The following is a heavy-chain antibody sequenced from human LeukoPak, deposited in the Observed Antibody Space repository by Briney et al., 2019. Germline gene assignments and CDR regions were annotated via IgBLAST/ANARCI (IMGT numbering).Heavy chain of an antibody. CDR2: INPNSGGT. D-gene: IGHD1-26*01. J-gene: IGHJ3*02. CDR1: GYTFTGYY. Sequence: VASLKVSCKASGYTFTGYYMHWVRQAPGQGLEWMGWINPNSGGTNSAQKFQGRVTMTRDTSISTAYMELSRLRSDDAAVYYCARGEGVSGSWDAFDIWGQGTMVTVSS. CDR3: ARGEGVSGSWDAFDI. V-gene: IGHV1-2*02.